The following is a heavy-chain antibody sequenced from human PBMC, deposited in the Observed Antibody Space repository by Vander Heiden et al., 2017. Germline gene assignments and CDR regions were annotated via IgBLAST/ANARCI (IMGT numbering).Heavy chain of an antibody. J-gene: IGHJ4*02. CDR1: GFTFTTYW. D-gene: IGHD6-19*01. V-gene: IGHV3-7*01. CDR2: IKPDGSET. CDR3: ARAMSSGWFGY. Sequence: EVQLVESGGGLVQPGGSLRLSCAASGFTFTTYWMTWVRQAQGKGRDGVANIKPDGSETYYVGSVKGRFTISRDNAKNSLYLEMNSLRVEDTAVYYCARAMSSGWFGYWGQGTLVTVSS.